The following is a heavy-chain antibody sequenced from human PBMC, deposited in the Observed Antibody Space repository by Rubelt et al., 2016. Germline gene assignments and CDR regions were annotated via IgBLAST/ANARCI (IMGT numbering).Heavy chain of an antibody. CDR3: ISYV. CDR2: IYATGNT. V-gene: IGHV3-66*01. J-gene: IGHJ3*01. Sequence: EVQLVESGGGLVQPGGSLRLSCAASGFSVSSKYMAWVRQAPGKGLEGVSSIYATGNTHYADSMKGRFTISRDNSKKTGFLQMNSLRVDDTAVYYCISYVWGQGTMVTVSS. CDR1: GFSVSSKY.